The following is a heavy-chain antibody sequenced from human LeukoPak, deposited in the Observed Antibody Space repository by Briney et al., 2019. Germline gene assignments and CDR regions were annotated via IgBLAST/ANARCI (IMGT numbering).Heavy chain of an antibody. CDR2: MYYSGST. CDR1: GGSISSTNYY. Sequence: SETLSLTCTVSGGSISSTNYYWGWIRQPPGKGLEWIGSMYYSGSTYYNPSLKSRVTISVDTSKNQFSLKLSSVTAADTAVYYCATQKIGGITVIVTENAFDIWGQGTMVTVSS. V-gene: IGHV4-39*07. J-gene: IGHJ3*02. D-gene: IGHD3-22*01. CDR3: ATQKIGGITVIVTENAFDI.